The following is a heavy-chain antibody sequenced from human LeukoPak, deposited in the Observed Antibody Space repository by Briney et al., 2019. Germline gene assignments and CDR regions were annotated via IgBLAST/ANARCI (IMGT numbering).Heavy chain of an antibody. CDR3: ASIAVAGTYRFDY. J-gene: IGHJ4*02. CDR2: IYYSGST. Sequence: TLSLTCAVYGGSFSGYYWSWIRQHPGKGLEWIGYIYYSGSTYYNPSLKSRVTISVDTSKNQFSLKLSSVTAADTAVYYCASIAVAGTYRFDYWGQGTLVTVSS. D-gene: IGHD6-19*01. CDR1: GGSFSGYY. V-gene: IGHV4-31*11.